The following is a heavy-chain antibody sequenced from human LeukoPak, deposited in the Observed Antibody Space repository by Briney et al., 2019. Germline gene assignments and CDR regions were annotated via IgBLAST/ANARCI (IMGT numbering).Heavy chain of an antibody. V-gene: IGHV4-39*01. CDR2: MYYTGTI. Sequence: PSETLSPTCTVSGDSITSSSYYWGWIRQPPGKGLEWIGTMYYTGTIYYNPSLKSRVTISVDTSKNQFSLSLISVTAADTAVYYCARQRWGPHYYYYMDVWGKGTTVTVSS. D-gene: IGHD5-24*01. CDR3: ARQRWGPHYYYYMDV. J-gene: IGHJ6*03. CDR1: GDSITSSSYY.